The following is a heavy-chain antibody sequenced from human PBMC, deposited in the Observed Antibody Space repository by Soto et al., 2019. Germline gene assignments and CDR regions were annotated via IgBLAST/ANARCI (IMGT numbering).Heavy chain of an antibody. CDR2: ITGNGVYT. D-gene: IGHD2-21*02. J-gene: IGHJ4*02. CDR3: AKHRGAYCRGDCYVDF. CDR1: GFTFNNYA. V-gene: IGHV3-23*01. Sequence: EVQLLESGGGLVQPGGSLRLSCAASGFTFNNYAMSWVRQAPGKGLEWVSVITGNGVYTYYADSVKGRFTISRDSSRNTLYLEMNSLRVEDSAQYYCAKHRGAYCRGDCYVDFWGQGTLVTVSS.